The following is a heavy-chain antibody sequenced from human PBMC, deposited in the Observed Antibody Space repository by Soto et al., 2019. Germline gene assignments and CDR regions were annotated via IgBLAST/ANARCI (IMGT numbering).Heavy chain of an antibody. Sequence: PSETLSLTCTVSGGSISSSSYYWGWIRQPPGKGLEWIGSIYYSGSTYYNPSLKSRVTISVDTSKNQFSLKLSSVTAADTAVYYCARLSGSYLFPEASGLDYWGQGTLVTVSS. J-gene: IGHJ4*02. D-gene: IGHD1-26*01. CDR3: ARLSGSYLFPEASGLDY. V-gene: IGHV4-39*01. CDR2: IYYSGST. CDR1: GGSISSSSYY.